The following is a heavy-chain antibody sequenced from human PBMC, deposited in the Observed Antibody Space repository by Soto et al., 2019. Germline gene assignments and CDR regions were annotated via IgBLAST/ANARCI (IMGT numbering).Heavy chain of an antibody. Sequence: SETLSLTCAVFSGSFTDHYWTWVRQSPGKGLEWIGEINQSGSTDYNPSLKSRVTLSLDTSKNQFSLKVTSVSAADTAVYFCARELSNPPDYLDARGQGTLVTVSS. CDR3: ARELSNPPDYLDA. J-gene: IGHJ5*02. D-gene: IGHD1-1*01. CDR2: INQSGST. CDR1: SGSFTDHY. V-gene: IGHV4-34*01.